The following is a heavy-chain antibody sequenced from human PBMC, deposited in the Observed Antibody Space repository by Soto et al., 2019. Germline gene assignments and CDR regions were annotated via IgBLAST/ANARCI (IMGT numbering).Heavy chain of an antibody. V-gene: IGHV4-34*01. CDR1: GESFSGYY. Sequence: SETLSLTCAVYGESFSGYYWSWIRQPPGKGLEWIGEINHSGSTNYNPSLKSRVTISVDTSKNQFSLKLSSVTAADTAVYYCARGGPYYYGSGSSSYGMDVWGQGTTVTVSS. CDR3: ARGGPYYYGSGSSSYGMDV. J-gene: IGHJ6*02. CDR2: INHSGST. D-gene: IGHD3-10*01.